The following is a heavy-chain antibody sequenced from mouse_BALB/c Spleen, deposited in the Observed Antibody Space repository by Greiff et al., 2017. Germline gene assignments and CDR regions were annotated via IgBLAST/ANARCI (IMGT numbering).Heavy chain of an antibody. Sequence: EVKLVETGGGLVQPKGSLKLSCAASGFTFNTNAMNWVRQAPGKGLEWVARIRSKSNNYATYYADSVKDRFTISRDDSQSMLYLQMNNLKTEDTAMYYCVSSLYYPGYFDYWGQGTTLTVSS. V-gene: IGHV10S3*01. D-gene: IGHD2-1*01. CDR2: IRSKSNNYAT. CDR3: VSSLYYPGYFDY. J-gene: IGHJ2*01. CDR1: GFTFNTNA.